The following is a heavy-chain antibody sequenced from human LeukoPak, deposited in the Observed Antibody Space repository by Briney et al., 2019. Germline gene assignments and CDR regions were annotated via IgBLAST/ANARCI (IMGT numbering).Heavy chain of an antibody. CDR3: AKPPGYCSGGSCYLFDY. Sequence: GGSLRLSCAASGFTFSSYAMSWVRQAPGKGLEWVSAISGSGGSTYYADSVKGRFTISRDNSKNTLYLQMNSLRAEDTAVYYRAKPPGYCSGGSCYLFDYWGQGTLVTVSS. CDR1: GFTFSSYA. J-gene: IGHJ4*02. V-gene: IGHV3-23*01. D-gene: IGHD2-15*01. CDR2: ISGSGGST.